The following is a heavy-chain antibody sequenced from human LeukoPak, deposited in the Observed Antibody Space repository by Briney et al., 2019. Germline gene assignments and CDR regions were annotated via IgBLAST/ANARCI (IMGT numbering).Heavy chain of an antibody. Sequence: GGSLRLSCAASGFTFSNAWMTWVRQAPGKGLEWVGRIKSKTDGGTTDYAAPVKGRFTISRDDSKNTLYLQMNSLKTEDTAVYYCTTTNFDWLYTVDYWGQGTLVTVSS. D-gene: IGHD3-9*01. CDR3: TTTNFDWLYTVDY. V-gene: IGHV3-15*01. J-gene: IGHJ4*02. CDR2: IKSKTDGGTT. CDR1: GFTFSNAW.